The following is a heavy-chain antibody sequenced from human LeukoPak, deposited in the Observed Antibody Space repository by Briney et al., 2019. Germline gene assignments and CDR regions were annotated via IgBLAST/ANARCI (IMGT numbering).Heavy chain of an antibody. V-gene: IGHV1-24*01. CDR2: FDPEDGET. D-gene: IGHD3-10*01. Sequence: ASVKVSCKVSGYTLTELSMHWVRQAPGKGLEWMGGFDPEDGETIYAQKFQGRVTMTEDTSTDTAYMELSSLRSEDTAVYYCATDYYGSGLEKYYFDYWGLGTLVTVSS. J-gene: IGHJ4*02. CDR3: ATDYYGSGLEKYYFDY. CDR1: GYTLTELS.